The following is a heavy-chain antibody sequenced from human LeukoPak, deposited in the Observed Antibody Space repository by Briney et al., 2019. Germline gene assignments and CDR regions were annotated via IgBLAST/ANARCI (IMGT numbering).Heavy chain of an antibody. D-gene: IGHD6-13*01. CDR2: INHSGST. Sequence: PSETLSLTCTVSGGSISSSSYYWSWIRQPPGKGLEWIGEINHSGSTNYNPSLKSRVTISVDTSKNQFSLKLSSVTAADTAVYYCARGDPSWYLGYYYYYMDVWGKGTTVTVSS. CDR1: GGSISSSSYY. CDR3: ARGDPSWYLGYYYYYMDV. J-gene: IGHJ6*03. V-gene: IGHV4-39*07.